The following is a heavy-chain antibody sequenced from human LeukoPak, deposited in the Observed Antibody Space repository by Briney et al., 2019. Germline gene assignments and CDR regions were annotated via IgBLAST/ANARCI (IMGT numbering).Heavy chain of an antibody. CDR3: ARDKDEEYYYGSGSYYTFDP. D-gene: IGHD3-10*01. V-gene: IGHV1-18*01. CDR2: TTAYNGNT. Sequence: ASVKVSCKASGYTFVSYGINWVRQAPGQGLEWLGRTTAYNGNTNYAQKFQGRVTMTTDTSTSTAYMELRSLRSDDTAVYYCARDKDEEYYYGSGSYYTFDPWGQGTLVTVSS. CDR1: GYTFVSYG. J-gene: IGHJ5*02.